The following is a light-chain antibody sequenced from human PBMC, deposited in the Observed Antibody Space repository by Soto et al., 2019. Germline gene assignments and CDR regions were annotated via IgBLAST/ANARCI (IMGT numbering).Light chain of an antibody. CDR3: QQFNNYPLT. Sequence: DIQMTQSPSTLSASVGDRFSITCRSSQSISSWLAWYQQKPGKAPKLLIYDASSLESGVPSRFSGSGSGTDFTLTISSLQPEDFATYYCQQFNNYPLTFGQGTRLEIK. CDR2: DAS. V-gene: IGKV1-5*01. J-gene: IGKJ5*01. CDR1: QSISSW.